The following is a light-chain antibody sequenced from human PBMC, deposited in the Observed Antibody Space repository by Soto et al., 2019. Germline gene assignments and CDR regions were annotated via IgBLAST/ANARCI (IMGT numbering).Light chain of an antibody. CDR3: QQANSCPLT. CDR2: DAS. J-gene: IGKJ4*01. CDR1: PGISSW. V-gene: IGKV1D-12*01. Sequence: DIQMTQSPSSVSASVGDRVTITCRASPGISSWLAWYQQKPVKAPKVLLYDASSLQSGVPSRFSGSGSGTDFTLTISSLQPEDFATYYWQQANSCPLTFGGGTKVEIK.